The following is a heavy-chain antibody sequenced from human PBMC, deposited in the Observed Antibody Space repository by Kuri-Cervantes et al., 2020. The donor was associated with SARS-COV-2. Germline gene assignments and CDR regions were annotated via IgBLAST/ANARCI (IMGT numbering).Heavy chain of an antibody. D-gene: IGHD6-13*01. V-gene: IGHV3-21*01. J-gene: IGHJ6*03. CDR2: ISSSSYI. CDR3: ARDVAAGRAYYYYMDA. Sequence: GGSLRLSCAASGFTFSSYSMNWVRQAPGKGLEWVSSISSSSYIYYADSVKGRFTISRDNAKNSLYLQMNSLRAEDTAVYYCARDVAAGRAYYYYMDAWGKGTSVTVSS. CDR1: GFTFSSYS.